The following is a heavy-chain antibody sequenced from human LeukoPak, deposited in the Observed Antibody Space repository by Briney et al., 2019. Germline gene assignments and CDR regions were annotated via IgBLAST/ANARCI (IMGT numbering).Heavy chain of an antibody. Sequence: GGSLRLSCAASAFIFDDYAMHCVRQAPGKGLEWVSGISWKGDTIAYADSVKGRFTISRDSAKNSLYLQMNSLRAEDMSLYYCVKGRKIIVGLDAFDIWGQGTMVTVSS. J-gene: IGHJ3*02. CDR2: ISWKGDTI. CDR3: VKGRKIIVGLDAFDI. CDR1: AFIFDDYA. D-gene: IGHD3-22*01. V-gene: IGHV3-9*03.